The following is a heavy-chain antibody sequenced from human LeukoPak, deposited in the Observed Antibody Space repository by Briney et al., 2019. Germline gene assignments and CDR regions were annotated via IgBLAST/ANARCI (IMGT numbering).Heavy chain of an antibody. Sequence: GGSLRLSCAASGFTFSSYWMSWVRQAPGKGRGWGAKIKQDGSEKYYVDSVKGRFTISRDNANNSVYLQMNSLRAEDTAVYYCAREGAGRGFDSWGQGILVTVSS. J-gene: IGHJ5*01. CDR2: IKQDGSEK. D-gene: IGHD4/OR15-4a*01. V-gene: IGHV3-7*05. CDR1: GFTFSSYW. CDR3: AREGAGRGFDS.